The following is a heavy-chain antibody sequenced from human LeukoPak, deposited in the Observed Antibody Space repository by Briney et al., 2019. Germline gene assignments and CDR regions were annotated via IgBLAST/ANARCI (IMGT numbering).Heavy chain of an antibody. D-gene: IGHD3-22*01. Sequence: SETLSLTCTVSGGSISNYYWSWTRQPPGKGLEWIGYVYYSGSTNYNPSLKSRVTISVDTSKNQFSLKLSSVTAADTAVYYCARDRHYYDSSGYSNWFDPWGQGTLVTVSS. CDR1: GGSISNYY. CDR2: VYYSGST. CDR3: ARDRHYYDSSGYSNWFDP. V-gene: IGHV4-59*01. J-gene: IGHJ5*02.